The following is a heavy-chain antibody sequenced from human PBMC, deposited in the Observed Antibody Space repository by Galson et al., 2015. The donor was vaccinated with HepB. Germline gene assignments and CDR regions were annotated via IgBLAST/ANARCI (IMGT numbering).Heavy chain of an antibody. J-gene: IGHJ4*02. Sequence: SLRLSCAASGFNFAHYGMHWVRQAPGKGLEWVAFVSNDGTKTYYADSVKGRFTISRDNSQNTVSFQLNSLRLEDSGVYYCAKDGRWRSANGDHFHHGGQGTLVTVSS. V-gene: IGHV3-30*18. CDR3: AKDGRWRSANGDHFHH. D-gene: IGHD5-24*01. CDR1: GFNFAHYG. CDR2: VSNDGTKT.